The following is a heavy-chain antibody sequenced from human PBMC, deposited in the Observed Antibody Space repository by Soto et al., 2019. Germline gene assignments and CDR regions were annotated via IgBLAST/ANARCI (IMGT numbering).Heavy chain of an antibody. Sequence: EVQLAESGGDLVQPGGSLRLSCVGSGFTFSYYEMNWVRQAPGKGLERVAFISHTDRLTHYPDSVKGRFTISRDNAQNSLYLEMTRLRVEDTGVYYCARDTGRASADLWGQGTLVTVSS. CDR2: ISHTDRLT. J-gene: IGHJ5*02. V-gene: IGHV3-48*03. D-gene: IGHD6-13*01. CDR3: ARDTGRASADL. CDR1: GFTFSYYE.